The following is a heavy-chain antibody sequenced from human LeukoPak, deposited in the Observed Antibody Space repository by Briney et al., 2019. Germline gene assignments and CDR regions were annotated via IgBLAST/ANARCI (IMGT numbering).Heavy chain of an antibody. CDR3: ARAHYYDSSGYPYYFDY. Sequence: GGTLLLSCAGSHKPFSSYQVKWVRKTPGKVLEWVSYISSSGSTIYYADSVKGRFTISRDNAKNSLYLQMNSLRAEDTAVYYCARAHYYDSSGYPYYFDYWGQGTLVTVSS. J-gene: IGHJ4*02. D-gene: IGHD3-22*01. CDR2: ISSSGSTI. V-gene: IGHV3-48*03. CDR1: HKPFSSYQ.